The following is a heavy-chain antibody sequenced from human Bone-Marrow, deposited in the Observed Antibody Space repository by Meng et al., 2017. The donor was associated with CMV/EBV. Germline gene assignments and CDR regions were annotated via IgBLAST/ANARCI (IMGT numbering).Heavy chain of an antibody. CDR2: ISFDGTNK. J-gene: IGHJ5*02. CDR3: AREVGSTGTSDNWFDP. CDR1: GFTFSSFA. Sequence: GESLKISCAASGFTFSSFAMRWARQAPGKGLEWVSVISFDGTNKRHADSVRGRFTISRDNSKNILYLQMNSLGAEDTAVYYCAREVGSTGTSDNWFDPWGQGTLVTVSS. V-gene: IGHV3-30*04. D-gene: IGHD1-7*01.